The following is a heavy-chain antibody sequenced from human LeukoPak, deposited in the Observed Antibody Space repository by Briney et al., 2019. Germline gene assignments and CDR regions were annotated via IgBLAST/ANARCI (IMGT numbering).Heavy chain of an antibody. V-gene: IGHV4-34*01. D-gene: IGHD3-16*02. J-gene: IGHJ5*02. CDR3: ARGLTVYDYIWGSYRSRSWFDP. Sequence: SETLSLTCAVYGGSFSGYYWSWIRLPPGKGLEWIGEINHSGSTNYNPSLKSRVTISVDTSKNQFSLKLSSVTAADTAVYYCARGLTVYDYIWGSYRSRSWFDPWGQGTLVTVSS. CDR1: GGSFSGYY. CDR2: INHSGST.